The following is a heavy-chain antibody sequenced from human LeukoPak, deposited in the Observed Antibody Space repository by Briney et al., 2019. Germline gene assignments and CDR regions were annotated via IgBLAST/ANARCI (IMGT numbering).Heavy chain of an antibody. J-gene: IGHJ4*02. Sequence: GGSLRLSCAASGFTFSSYAMSWVRRAPGKGLEWVSAISGSGGSTYYADSVKGRFTISRDNSKNTLYLQMNSLRAEGTAVYYCAKGTDYGDYPDYWGQGTLVTVSS. CDR1: GFTFSSYA. CDR3: AKGTDYGDYPDY. D-gene: IGHD4-17*01. V-gene: IGHV3-23*01. CDR2: ISGSGGST.